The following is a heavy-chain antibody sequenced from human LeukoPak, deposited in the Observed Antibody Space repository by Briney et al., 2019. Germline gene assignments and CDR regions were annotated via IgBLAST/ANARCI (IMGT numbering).Heavy chain of an antibody. CDR3: ARDGSDSFSRVPRGWQQLARDAFDI. CDR1: GFAFSDYY. Sequence: GGSLRLSCAASGFAFSDYYMSWMRQAPGKGLEGVSYISSSGSTIYYADSVKGRFSISRDKAKNALYLQMNSLRAEDTAVYYCARDGSDSFSRVPRGWQQLARDAFDIWGQGTMVTVSS. CDR2: ISSSGSTI. V-gene: IGHV3-11*01. J-gene: IGHJ3*02. D-gene: IGHD6-13*01.